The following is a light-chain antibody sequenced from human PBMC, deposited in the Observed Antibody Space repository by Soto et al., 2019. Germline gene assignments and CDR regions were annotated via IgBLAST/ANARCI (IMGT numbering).Light chain of an antibody. J-gene: IGLJ2*01. CDR1: SSDVGGYNF. CDR2: EVT. CDR3: SSYAGGNEVI. V-gene: IGLV2-8*01. Sequence: QSALTQPPSASGSPGQSVTISCTGTSSDVGGYNFVSWYQQHPGKAPKLMIYEVTKRPSGAPDRFSGSKSGNTASLTVSGLQAEDEADYYCSSYAGGNEVIFGGGTKLTVL.